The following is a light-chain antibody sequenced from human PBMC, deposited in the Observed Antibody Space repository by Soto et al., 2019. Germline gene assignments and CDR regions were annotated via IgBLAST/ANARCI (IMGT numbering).Light chain of an antibody. CDR2: AAS. V-gene: IGKV1-12*01. CDR1: QSISSW. J-gene: IGKJ1*01. CDR3: LQAKSIPRT. Sequence: DIQMTQSPSSVSASVGDRVTITCRASQSISSWLAWYQQKPGKASNLLIYAASTLQSGVPSRFCGSGSGAEFPLTTSSLQPEDFATYYCLQAKSIPRTFGQGTKVEIK.